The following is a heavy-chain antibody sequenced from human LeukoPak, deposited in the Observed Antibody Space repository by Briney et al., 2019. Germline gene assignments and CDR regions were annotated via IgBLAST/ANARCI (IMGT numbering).Heavy chain of an antibody. D-gene: IGHD3-22*01. Sequence: GGSLRLSCAASGFTFSSYGMHWVRQAPGKGLEWVAVIWYDGSNKYYAGSVKGRFTISRDNSKNTLYLQMNSLRAEDTAVYYCAREVDGVSYYDSSGYLGTRYYYYMDVWGKGTTVTVSS. CDR1: GFTFSSYG. J-gene: IGHJ6*03. V-gene: IGHV3-33*01. CDR3: AREVDGVSYYDSSGYLGTRYYYYMDV. CDR2: IWYDGSNK.